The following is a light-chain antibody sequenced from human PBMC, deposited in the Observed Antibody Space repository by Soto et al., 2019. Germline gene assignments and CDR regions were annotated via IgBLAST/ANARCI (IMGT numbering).Light chain of an antibody. Sequence: DIVMTQSPLSLPITPGEPASISCRSSQSLLHNNGYNYLVWYLQKPGQSPQLLICVGSNRASGVPDRFSGSGSGTDFTLKISRVEAEDVGVYYCMQALQTPRTFGQGTKLEIK. J-gene: IGKJ2*01. CDR2: VGS. V-gene: IGKV2-28*01. CDR1: QSLLHNNGYNY. CDR3: MQALQTPRT.